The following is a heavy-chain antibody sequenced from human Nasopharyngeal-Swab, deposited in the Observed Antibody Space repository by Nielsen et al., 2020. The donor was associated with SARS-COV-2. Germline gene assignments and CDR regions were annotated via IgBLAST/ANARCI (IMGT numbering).Heavy chain of an antibody. CDR1: GFTFSSYW. CDR2: ISSSSSYI. Sequence: GESLKISCAASGFTFSSYWMSWVRQAPGKGLEWVSSISSSSSYIYYAESVKGRFTISRDNAKNSLYLQINSLRAEDTDVYYCARKPLDIWGQGTMVTVSS. CDR3: ARKPLDI. V-gene: IGHV3-21*01. J-gene: IGHJ3*02.